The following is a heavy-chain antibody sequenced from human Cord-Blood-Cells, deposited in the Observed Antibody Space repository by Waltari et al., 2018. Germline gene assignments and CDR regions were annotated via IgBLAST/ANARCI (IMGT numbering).Heavy chain of an antibody. J-gene: IGHJ4*02. CDR1: GFTFSSYW. CDR3: ARDVRYSSSWYYFDY. Sequence: EVQLVESGGGLVQPGGSLRLSCAASGFTFSSYWMSWVRQAPGKGLEWGANIKQDGSEKYYVDSVKGRFTNSRDNAKNSLYLQMNSLRAEDTAVYYCARDVRYSSSWYYFDYWGQGTLVTVSS. CDR2: IKQDGSEK. V-gene: IGHV3-7*01. D-gene: IGHD6-13*01.